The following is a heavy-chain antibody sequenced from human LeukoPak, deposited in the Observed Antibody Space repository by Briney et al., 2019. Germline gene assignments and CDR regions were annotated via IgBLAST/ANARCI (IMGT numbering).Heavy chain of an antibody. CDR1: GYTFTGYY. D-gene: IGHD6-13*01. V-gene: IGHV1-8*02. CDR2: INPNSGGT. CDR3: ARGWEYSSSWYYYYYYYMDV. J-gene: IGHJ6*03. Sequence: GASVKVSCKASGYTFTGYYMHWVRQAPGQGFEWMGWINPNSGGTGYAQKFQGRVTMTRNTSISTAYMELSSLRSEDTAVYYCARGWEYSSSWYYYYYYYMDVWGKGTTVTISS.